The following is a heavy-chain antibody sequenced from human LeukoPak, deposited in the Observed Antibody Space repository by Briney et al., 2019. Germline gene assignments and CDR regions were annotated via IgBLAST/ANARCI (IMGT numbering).Heavy chain of an antibody. D-gene: IGHD1-14*01. J-gene: IGHJ3*02. CDR2: SCSDTNT. CDR3: VRKNRDFNAAFDI. Sequence: GGSLRLSCTASGFTVSNNYMSWVRQAPGKGLEWVSISCSDTNTNYADSVKGRFTISRDTSQNTLSLQMNSLRAEDTAVYYCVRKNRDFNAAFDIWGQGTVVTVSA. V-gene: IGHV3-53*01. CDR1: GFTVSNNY.